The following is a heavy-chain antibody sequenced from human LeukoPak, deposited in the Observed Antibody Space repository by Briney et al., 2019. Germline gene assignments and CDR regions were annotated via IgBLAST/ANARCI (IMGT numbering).Heavy chain of an antibody. D-gene: IGHD1-26*01. CDR3: AREPYGAQFDY. V-gene: IGHV1-2*06. CDR1: GYTFIDYY. Sequence: GASVKVSCKASGYTFIDYYIHWVRQAPGQGLEWMGRINPNSGGTNFAQKFQGRVTMTRDTSISTVYMELSRLRSDDTAVYYCAREPYGAQFDYWGQGTLVTVSS. CDR2: INPNSGGT. J-gene: IGHJ4*02.